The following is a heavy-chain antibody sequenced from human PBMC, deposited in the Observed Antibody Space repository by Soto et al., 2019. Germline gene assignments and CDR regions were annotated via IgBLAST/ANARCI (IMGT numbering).Heavy chain of an antibody. Sequence: GASVEVTCQASCFTFSSYGISWVRQAPGQGLEWMGWISAYNGNTNYAQKLQGRVTMTTDTSTSTAYMELRSLRSDDTAVYYCAAGSQFGELPTDYWGQGTLVTVSS. V-gene: IGHV1-18*01. CDR2: ISAYNGNT. D-gene: IGHD3-10*01. CDR3: AAGSQFGELPTDY. CDR1: CFTFSSYG. J-gene: IGHJ4*02.